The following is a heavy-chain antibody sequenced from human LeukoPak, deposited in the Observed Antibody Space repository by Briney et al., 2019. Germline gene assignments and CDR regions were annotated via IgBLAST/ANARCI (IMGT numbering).Heavy chain of an antibody. V-gene: IGHV3-11*04. CDR2: ISCRGSTI. Sequence: GGSLRLSCAASGFTFSDYYMSCTRQARGKGREWGSYISCRGSTIHYTDSVKGRFTISRDNAKNPLYLQMNSLRAEDSAVYYCARGKYYGSGNFDYWGQGTLVTVSS. J-gene: IGHJ4*02. CDR3: ARGKYYGSGNFDY. D-gene: IGHD3-10*01. CDR1: GFTFSDYY.